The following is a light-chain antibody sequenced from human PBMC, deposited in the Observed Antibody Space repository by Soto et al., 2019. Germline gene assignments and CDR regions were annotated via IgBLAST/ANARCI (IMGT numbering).Light chain of an antibody. Sequence: DVQMTQSPSFLSASAGDRVTISCRASQTISNFLHWYQQKPGKAPKLLIYAASKLESGVPSRFGGSGSGTDFTLTISSLQTEDFATYYCQQSYRNPRTFGLGTKVDIK. CDR2: AAS. V-gene: IGKV1-39*01. CDR3: QQSYRNPRT. CDR1: QTISNF. J-gene: IGKJ1*01.